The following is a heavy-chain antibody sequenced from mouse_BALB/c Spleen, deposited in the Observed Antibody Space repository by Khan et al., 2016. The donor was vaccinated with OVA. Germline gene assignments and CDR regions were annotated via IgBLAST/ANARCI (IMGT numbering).Heavy chain of an antibody. CDR2: IYPGSDNA. CDR1: GYTFTYYV. J-gene: IGHJ2*01. Sequence: QIQLVQSGPELVKPGASVKMSCKASGYTFTYYVITWVKQRTGQGLEWIGEIYPGSDNAYYNERFKGTATLTADKSSNTPHMQLSSLESEDSAVYFCARGDGYYVYFDYWGQGTTLTVSS. V-gene: IGHV1-77*01. D-gene: IGHD2-3*01. CDR3: ARGDGYYVYFDY.